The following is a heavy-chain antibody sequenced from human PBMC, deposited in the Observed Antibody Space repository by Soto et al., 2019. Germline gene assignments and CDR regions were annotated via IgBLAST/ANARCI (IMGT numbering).Heavy chain of an antibody. CDR1: GGSISSYY. Sequence: SETLSLTCTVSGGSISSYYWSWIRQPPGKGLEWIGSIYYSGSTYYNPSLKSRVTISVDTSKNQFSLKLSSVTAADTAVYYCARPSPGIAVAGTDYYYGMDVWGQGTTVTVSS. V-gene: IGHV4-39*01. J-gene: IGHJ6*02. D-gene: IGHD6-19*01. CDR2: IYYSGST. CDR3: ARPSPGIAVAGTDYYYGMDV.